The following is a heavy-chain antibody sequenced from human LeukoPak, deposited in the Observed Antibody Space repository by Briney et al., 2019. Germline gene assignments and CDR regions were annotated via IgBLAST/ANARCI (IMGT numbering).Heavy chain of an antibody. D-gene: IGHD2-15*01. CDR1: GFTFSSYW. CDR3: ARDPDIVVVVAATWYFDL. CDR2: IKQDGSEK. V-gene: IGHV3-7*01. Sequence: GGSLRLSCAASGFTFSSYWVSWVRQAPGKGLEWVANIKQDGSEKYYVDSVKGRFTISRDNAKNSLYLQMNSLRAEDTAVYYCARDPDIVVVVAATWYFDLWGRGTLVTVSS. J-gene: IGHJ2*01.